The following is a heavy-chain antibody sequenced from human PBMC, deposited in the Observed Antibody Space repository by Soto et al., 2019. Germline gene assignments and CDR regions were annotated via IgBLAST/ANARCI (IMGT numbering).Heavy chain of an antibody. V-gene: IGHV3-30*18. Sequence: GGSLRLSCAASGFTFSSYGMHRVRQAPGKGLEWVAVISYDGSNKYYADSVKGRFTISRDNSKNTLYLQMNRLRAEDTAVYYCAKGYDSSGSHHDAFDIWGQGTMVTVSS. CDR3: AKGYDSSGSHHDAFDI. J-gene: IGHJ3*02. CDR1: GFTFSSYG. D-gene: IGHD3-22*01. CDR2: ISYDGSNK.